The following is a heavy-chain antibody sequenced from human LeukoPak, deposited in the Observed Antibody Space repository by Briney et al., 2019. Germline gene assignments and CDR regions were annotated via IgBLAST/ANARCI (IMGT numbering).Heavy chain of an antibody. CDR1: GGSLSGYY. Sequence: SETLSLTCAVYGGSLSGYYWSWIRQPPGKGLEWIGEINHSGSTNYNPSLKSRVTISVDTSKNQFSLKLSSVTAADTAVYYCAKGPGGTVVKYWGQGTLVTVSS. V-gene: IGHV4-34*01. J-gene: IGHJ4*02. D-gene: IGHD4-23*01. CDR2: INHSGST. CDR3: AKGPGGTVVKY.